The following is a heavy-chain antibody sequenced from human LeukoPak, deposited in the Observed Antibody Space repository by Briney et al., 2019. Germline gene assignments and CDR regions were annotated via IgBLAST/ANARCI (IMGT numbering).Heavy chain of an antibody. Sequence: GESLKISCKGSGYSFTSYWISWVRQMPGKGLEWMGRIDPSDSYTNCSPSFQGHVTISADKSITTAYLQWSSLKASDTAMYYCARHFSSYSSSSRLAYWGQGTLVTVSS. J-gene: IGHJ4*02. CDR3: ARHFSSYSSSSRLAY. CDR2: IDPSDSYT. D-gene: IGHD6-13*01. CDR1: GYSFTSYW. V-gene: IGHV5-10-1*01.